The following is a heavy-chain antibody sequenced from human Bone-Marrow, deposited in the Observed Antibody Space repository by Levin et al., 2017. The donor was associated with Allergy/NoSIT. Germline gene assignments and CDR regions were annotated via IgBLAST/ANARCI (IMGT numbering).Heavy chain of an antibody. Sequence: SETLSLTCTVSGGSISSSSYYWGWIRQPPGKGLEWIGSIYYSGSTYYNPSLKSRVTISVDTSKNQFSLKLSSVTAADTAVYYCARHASRRSYSLVPAAMEEPKYGTLNWFDPWGQGTLVTVSS. D-gene: IGHD2-2*01. J-gene: IGHJ5*02. V-gene: IGHV4-39*01. CDR2: IYYSGST. CDR3: ARHASRRSYSLVPAAMEEPKYGTLNWFDP. CDR1: GGSISSSSYY.